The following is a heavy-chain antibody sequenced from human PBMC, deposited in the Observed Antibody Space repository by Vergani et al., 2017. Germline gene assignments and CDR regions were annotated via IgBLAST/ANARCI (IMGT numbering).Heavy chain of an antibody. J-gene: IGHJ4*02. CDR1: GYTFTNYW. D-gene: IGHD3-10*01. CDR2: IFPGDADT. CDR3: ARLPRGLRGMSLEY. V-gene: IGHV5-51*01. Sequence: EVRLVQSGPEVKKPGESVKISCETSGYTFTNYWVAWVRQRPGKGLEWMGLIFPGDADTRYSPSFEGQVTISADTSTSTAYVQWPSPKASDTAVYFCARLPRGLRGMSLEYWGQGTLVTVSS.